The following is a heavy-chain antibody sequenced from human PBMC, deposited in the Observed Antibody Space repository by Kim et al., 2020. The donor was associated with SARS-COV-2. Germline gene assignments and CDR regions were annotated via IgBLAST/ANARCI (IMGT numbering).Heavy chain of an antibody. CDR2: IYDSGST. CDR1: GGSITSSSYY. Sequence: SETLSLTCTVSGGSITSSSYYWGWIRQPPGKGLEWIGNIYDSGSTYYNPSLKSRVTISVDTSKNQFSLKLSSVIAADTAVYYCARVITMIVVITSDAFDIWGQGTMVTVSS. D-gene: IGHD3-22*01. J-gene: IGHJ3*02. V-gene: IGHV4-39*07. CDR3: ARVITMIVVITSDAFDI.